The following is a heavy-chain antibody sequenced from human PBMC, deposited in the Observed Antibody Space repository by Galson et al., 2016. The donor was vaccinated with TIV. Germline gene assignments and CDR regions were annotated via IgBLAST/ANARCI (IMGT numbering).Heavy chain of an antibody. CDR2: IKDTGVTT. D-gene: IGHD5-24*01. V-gene: IGHV1-46*01. CDR1: GYTFTSYH. Sequence: SVKVSCKASGYTFTSYHLHWVRQAPGQGLEWMGIIKDTGVTTTYPQRFQGRLTITRDTSTTTVYMELSSLRSEDTAVYYCAREMAATFFFDYWGQGTLVTVSS. J-gene: IGHJ4*02. CDR3: AREMAATFFFDY.